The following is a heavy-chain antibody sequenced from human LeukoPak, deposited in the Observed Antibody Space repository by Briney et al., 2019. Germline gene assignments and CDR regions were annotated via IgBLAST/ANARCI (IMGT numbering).Heavy chain of an antibody. D-gene: IGHD1-26*01. V-gene: IGHV3-23*01. CDR2: INDNGGQR. J-gene: IGHJ4*02. CDR3: AKPQWNVGGTDYFDY. CDR1: GFAFHNYA. Sequence: GGSLRLSCAASGFAFHNYAVTWVRQAPGKGLEWVSNINDNGGQRHYADSVKGRFTISRDNSKNTLFLQMDSLRAEDPAVYYCAKPQWNVGGTDYFDYWGQGILVTVSS.